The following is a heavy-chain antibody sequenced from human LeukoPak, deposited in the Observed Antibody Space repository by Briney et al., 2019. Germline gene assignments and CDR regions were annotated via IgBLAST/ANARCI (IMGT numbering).Heavy chain of an antibody. D-gene: IGHD3-16*01. CDR1: GFTFSSYS. CDR3: AQGVTFGEVPSYFYMDV. V-gene: IGHV3-48*04. Sequence: PGGSLRLSCAASGFTFSSYSMNWVRQAPGKGLEWVSYISSSGSTIYYADSVKGRFTISRDNAKNSLYLQMNSLRAEDTAVYYCAQGVTFGEVPSYFYMDVWGKGTTVTVSS. J-gene: IGHJ6*03. CDR2: ISSSGSTI.